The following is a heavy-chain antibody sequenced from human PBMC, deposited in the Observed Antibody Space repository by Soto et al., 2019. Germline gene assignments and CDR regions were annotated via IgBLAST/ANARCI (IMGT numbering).Heavy chain of an antibody. V-gene: IGHV1-18*01. J-gene: IGHJ4*02. CDR2: ISTDKGHT. CDR3: ATRSPAFDY. CDR1: GYTFTTLG. Sequence: QVQLVQSGPEVKKPGASVKVSCRTSGYTFTTLGITWVRQAPGQGLEWMGWISTDKGHTNYAQKFQGRVTMTTDTSTSTAYMELRSLRSDDTAIYYCATRSPAFDYWGQGTLVTVST.